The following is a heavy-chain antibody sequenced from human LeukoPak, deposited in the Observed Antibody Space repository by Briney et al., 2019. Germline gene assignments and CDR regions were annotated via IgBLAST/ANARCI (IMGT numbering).Heavy chain of an antibody. CDR1: GFTFSDYY. D-gene: IGHD4-11*01. Sequence: KPGGSLRLSCAASGFTFSDYYMSWIRQAPGKGLEWVSYISSSGSTIYYEDSVKGRFTISRDNAKNSLYLQMNSLKAEDTAVYYCARLPDYTEGYYMDVWGKGTTVTVSS. CDR3: ARLPDYTEGYYMDV. J-gene: IGHJ6*03. CDR2: ISSSGSTI. V-gene: IGHV3-11*04.